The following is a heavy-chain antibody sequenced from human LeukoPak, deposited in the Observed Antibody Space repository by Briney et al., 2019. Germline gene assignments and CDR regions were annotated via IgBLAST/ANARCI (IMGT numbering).Heavy chain of an antibody. D-gene: IGHD5-24*01. CDR3: ARGSLENWFDP. J-gene: IGHJ5*02. CDR1: GGSISSYY. V-gene: IGHV4-59*01. Sequence: SETLSLTCTVSGGSISSYYWSWIRQPPGMGLEWIGYIYYSGSTDYNPSLKSRVTISVDTSKNQFSLKLSSVTAADTAVYYCARGSLENWFDPWGQGTLVTVSS. CDR2: IYYSGST.